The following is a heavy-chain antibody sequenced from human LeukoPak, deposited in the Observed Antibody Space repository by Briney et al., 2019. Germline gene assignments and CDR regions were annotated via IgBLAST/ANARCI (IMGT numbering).Heavy chain of an antibody. J-gene: IGHJ6*03. V-gene: IGHV1-46*01. Sequence: ASVKVSCKASGYTYTSYYMRWVRQAPGQGLEWMGIINPSGGSTSYAQKYQGRVTMTRDTSTSTVYMELSSLRSEDTAVYYCARDGFVSSGSYDWYYYMDVWGKGTTVTVSS. CDR1: GYTYTSYY. CDR2: INPSGGST. D-gene: IGHD6-19*01. CDR3: ARDGFVSSGSYDWYYYMDV.